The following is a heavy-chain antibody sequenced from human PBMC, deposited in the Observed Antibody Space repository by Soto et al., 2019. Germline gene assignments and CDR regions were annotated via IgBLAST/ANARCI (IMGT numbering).Heavy chain of an antibody. CDR1: GFTFSNAW. D-gene: IGHD3-10*01. V-gene: IGHV3-15*01. J-gene: IGHJ4*02. Sequence: EVQLVESGGGLVKPGGSLRLSCAASGFTFSNAWMSWVRQAPGKGLEWVGRIKSKTDGGTTDYAAPVKGRFTISRDDSKNTLYLQMNSLKTEDTAVYYCTTDLGLLWFGEPGQRQGPDNYWGQGTLVTVSS. CDR3: TTDLGLLWFGEPGQRQGPDNY. CDR2: IKSKTDGGTT.